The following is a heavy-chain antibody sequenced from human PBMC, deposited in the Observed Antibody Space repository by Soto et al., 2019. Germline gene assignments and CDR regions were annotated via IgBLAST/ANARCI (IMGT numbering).Heavy chain of an antibody. Sequence: QPVGSLRLSCAASEFTFSSSGMVWVRQAPGKGLEWVALISFDGSHAYYGDSVKGRFTVSRDNSKKTLYLQMNSLRPEDTAVYHCATERYSGYDGSRYFDFWGQGTLVTVSS. D-gene: IGHD5-12*01. CDR2: ISFDGSHA. V-gene: IGHV3-30*03. CDR3: ATERYSGYDGSRYFDF. CDR1: EFTFSSSG. J-gene: IGHJ4*02.